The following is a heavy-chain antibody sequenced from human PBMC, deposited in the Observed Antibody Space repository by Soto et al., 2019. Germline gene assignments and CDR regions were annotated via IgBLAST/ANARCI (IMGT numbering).Heavy chain of an antibody. CDR1: GYPISGGYY. CDR3: ARSSGYVPGGY. CDR2: IHHSGST. D-gene: IGHD5-12*01. J-gene: IGHJ4*02. V-gene: IGHV4-38-2*01. Sequence: SETLSLTCAVSGYPISGGYYWGWIREPPGRGLGWIGIIHHSGSTYYNPSLRSRITIAVDTSKNQFSLQMPSMTAADTAVYYCARSSGYVPGGYWGQGILVTVSS.